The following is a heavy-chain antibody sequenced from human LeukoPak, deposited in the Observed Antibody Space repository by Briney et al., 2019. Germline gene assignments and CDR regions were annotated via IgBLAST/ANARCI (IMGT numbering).Heavy chain of an antibody. Sequence: SVKVSCKASGGTFSSYAISWVRQAPGQGLEWMGGIIPIFGTANYAQKFQGRVTITADESTSTAYMELSSLRSEDTAVYYCARDKQLDWAHYYYFYMDVWGKGTTVTVSS. V-gene: IGHV1-69*13. D-gene: IGHD1-1*01. CDR2: IIPIFGTA. CDR3: ARDKQLDWAHYYYFYMDV. J-gene: IGHJ6*03. CDR1: GGTFSSYA.